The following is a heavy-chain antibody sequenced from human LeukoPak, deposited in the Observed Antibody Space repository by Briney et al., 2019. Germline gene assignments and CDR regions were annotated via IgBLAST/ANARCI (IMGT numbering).Heavy chain of an antibody. CDR2: INHSGST. Sequence: KPSETLSLTCAVYGGSFSGYYWSWIRQPPGKGLEWIGEINHSGSTNYNPSLKSRVTISVDTSKNQFSLKLSSVTAADTAVYYCARGGDYVYYFDYWGQGTLVTVSS. D-gene: IGHD4-17*01. J-gene: IGHJ4*02. V-gene: IGHV4-34*01. CDR3: ARGGDYVYYFDY. CDR1: GGSFSGYY.